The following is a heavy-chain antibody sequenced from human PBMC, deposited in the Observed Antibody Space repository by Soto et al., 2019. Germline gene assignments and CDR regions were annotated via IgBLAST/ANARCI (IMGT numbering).Heavy chain of an antibody. CDR3: ARDRRTVTNDVGQDYGMDV. J-gene: IGHJ6*02. V-gene: IGHV3-48*02. CDR2: ISSGGTTI. CDR1: GFTFSAYN. Sequence: QTGGSLRLSCAASGFTFSAYNMNWVRQAPGKGLEWVAYISSGGTTIYYADSVKGRFTFSRDNAKNSLYLQMNSLRDEDTAVYYCARDRRTVTNDVGQDYGMDVWGHGTTVTVSS. D-gene: IGHD4-17*01.